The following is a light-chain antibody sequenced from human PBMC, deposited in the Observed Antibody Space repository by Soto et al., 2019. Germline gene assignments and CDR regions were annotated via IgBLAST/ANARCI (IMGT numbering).Light chain of an antibody. CDR3: EQRSNWPAYP. Sequence: EIVLTQSPATLSLSPGERATLSCRASQSVSSYLAWYQQKPGQAPRLLIYDASNRATGIPARFSGSGSGTDFTLTISRLEPEDFAFYYCEQRSNWPAYPFGQGNKLELK. V-gene: IGKV3-11*01. CDR2: DAS. J-gene: IGKJ2*01. CDR1: QSVSSY.